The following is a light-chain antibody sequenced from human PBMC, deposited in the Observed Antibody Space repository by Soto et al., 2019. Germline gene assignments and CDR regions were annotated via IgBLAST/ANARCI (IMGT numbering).Light chain of an antibody. V-gene: IGLV2-23*01. CDR3: CSFVIGSPDV. CDR1: ASDIGSYIL. J-gene: IGLJ1*01. CDR2: EDS. Sequence: QSALTQPASVSGSPGQSITISCTGTASDIGSYILVSWYQHHPGKAPKLMIYEDSKRPSGVSIRFSGSKSGNTASLTISGLQAEDEADYYCCSFVIGSPDVFGTGTKLTVL.